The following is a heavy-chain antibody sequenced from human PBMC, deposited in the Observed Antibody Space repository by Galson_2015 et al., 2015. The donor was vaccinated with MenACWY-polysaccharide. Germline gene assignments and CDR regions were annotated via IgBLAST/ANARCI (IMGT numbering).Heavy chain of an antibody. V-gene: IGHV4-38-2*02. CDR1: GDSISSGYY. J-gene: IGHJ4*02. Sequence: SETLSLTCNVSGDSISSGYYWGWIRQPPGKGLEWIGSIFHSGSTYRNPSLRSRLIISIDSSKNQLSLMLTSVTAADTAVYYCTSGRLRWYPFDYWGQGTLVTVSS. CDR3: TSGRLRWYPFDY. D-gene: IGHD4-23*01. CDR2: IFHSGST.